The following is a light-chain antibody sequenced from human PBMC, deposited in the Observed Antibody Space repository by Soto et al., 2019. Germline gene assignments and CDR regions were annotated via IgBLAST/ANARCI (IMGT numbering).Light chain of an antibody. CDR1: QSVSSN. CDR3: QQRSNWPLT. Sequence: EVVLTQSPATLSLTPGERATLSCRASQSVSSNLVWYQQKPGQAPRLLIYDTFNMATGIPARFSGSGSGTDFTLTISSLEPEDSAVYYCQQRSNWPLTFGRGTKVEIK. V-gene: IGKV3-11*01. J-gene: IGKJ4*01. CDR2: DTF.